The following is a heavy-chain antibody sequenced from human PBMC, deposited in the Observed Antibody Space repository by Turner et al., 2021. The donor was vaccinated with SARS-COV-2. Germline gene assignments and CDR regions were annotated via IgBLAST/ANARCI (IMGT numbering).Heavy chain of an antibody. CDR1: GYTFNHHG. CDR2: ISCYNGDT. J-gene: IGHJ4*02. D-gene: IGHD6-19*01. Sequence: QGHLVQSGAEVKKPGASVMFSCKDSGYTFNHHGISWIRQAPGQGLEWMGWISCYNGDTMYAEKCQGRVTMTKDTSSATAYMEVTSLTSDDTAVYYCARDPSNTSGRYQYFDFWGQGTPVTVSS. CDR3: ARDPSNTSGRYQYFDF. V-gene: IGHV1-18*01.